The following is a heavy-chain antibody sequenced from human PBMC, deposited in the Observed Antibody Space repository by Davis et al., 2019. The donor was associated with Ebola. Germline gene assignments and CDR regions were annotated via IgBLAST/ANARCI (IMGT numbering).Heavy chain of an antibody. CDR1: GFTFSSYG. CDR2: ISYDGSNK. D-gene: IGHD4-11*01. Sequence: PGGSLRLSCAASGFTFSSYGMHWVRQAPGKGLEWVAVISYDGSNKYYADSVKGRFTISRDNSKNTLYLQMNSLRAEDTAVYYCAKENDYSNLPDYWGQGTLVTVSS. CDR3: AKENDYSNLPDY. J-gene: IGHJ4*02. V-gene: IGHV3-30*18.